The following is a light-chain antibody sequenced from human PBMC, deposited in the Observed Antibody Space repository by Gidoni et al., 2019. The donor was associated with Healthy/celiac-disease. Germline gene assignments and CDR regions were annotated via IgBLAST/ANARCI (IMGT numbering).Light chain of an antibody. CDR2: AAS. J-gene: IGKJ4*01. CDR1: RSISTH. V-gene: IGKV1-39*01. CDR3: QQSYNIPLT. Sequence: DIQMTQSPSALSASVGDRVTITCRASRSISTHLNWSQQKPGKAPKLLIYAASNLHSGVPSSFSGRGSGTDFTLTISSLQPEDFATYYCQQSYNIPLTFGGGTKVEIK.